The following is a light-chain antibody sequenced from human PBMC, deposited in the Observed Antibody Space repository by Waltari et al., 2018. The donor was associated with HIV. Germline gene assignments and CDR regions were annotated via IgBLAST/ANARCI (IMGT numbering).Light chain of an antibody. CDR2: EVT. CDR3: SSYAGSSNLRV. J-gene: IGLJ2*01. Sequence: QSALTQPPSAPGSPGPSVTISCTGTSSDVGGYTYVSWYQQHPGKAPKLMIYEVTKRPSGVPDRFSGSKSGNTASLTVSGLQAEDEADYYCSSYAGSSNLRVFGGGTKLTVL. CDR1: SSDVGGYTY. V-gene: IGLV2-8*01.